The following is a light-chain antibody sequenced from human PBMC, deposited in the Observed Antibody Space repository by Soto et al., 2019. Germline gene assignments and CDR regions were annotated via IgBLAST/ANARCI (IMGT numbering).Light chain of an antibody. CDR3: QQYDGY. J-gene: IGKJ3*01. V-gene: IGKV1-5*01. Sequence: DIQMTQSPSTLAASVGDRVTITCRASQNINRWLAWYQQKRGKAPKVLIYDASSLESGVPSRFRGSGSGTEFTLTITSLQPDDFATYYCQQYDGYFGPGTKVDFK. CDR2: DAS. CDR1: QNINRW.